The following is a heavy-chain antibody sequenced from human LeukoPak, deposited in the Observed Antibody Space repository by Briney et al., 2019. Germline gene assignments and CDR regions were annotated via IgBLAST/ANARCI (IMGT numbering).Heavy chain of an antibody. CDR3: ARDERRSGSRNYYYHMDV. Sequence: PSESLSLTCTVSGGSTSSNYWSWIRQPAGKGLEWIGRIYSSGSTSYNPSLKSRATVSIDTSRNQFSLSLGSVTAADTAVYYCARDERRSGSRNYYYHMDVWGKGTTVTVSS. J-gene: IGHJ6*03. CDR1: GGSTSSNY. D-gene: IGHD3-10*01. V-gene: IGHV4-4*07. CDR2: IYSSGST.